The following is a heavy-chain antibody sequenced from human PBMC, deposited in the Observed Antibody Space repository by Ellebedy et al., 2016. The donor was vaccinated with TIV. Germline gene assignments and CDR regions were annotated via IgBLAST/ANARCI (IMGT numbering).Heavy chain of an antibody. Sequence: GESLKISCAASGFTFSSYAMHWVRQAPGKGLEWVAVISYDGSNKYYADSVKGRFTISRDNSKDTLYLHMNSLRAEDTGIYSCAKDGTAMNGRWDQFDCWGQGALVTVSS. CDR2: ISYDGSNK. CDR3: AKDGTAMNGRWDQFDC. V-gene: IGHV3-30-3*01. CDR1: GFTFSSYA. J-gene: IGHJ4*02. D-gene: IGHD2-21*02.